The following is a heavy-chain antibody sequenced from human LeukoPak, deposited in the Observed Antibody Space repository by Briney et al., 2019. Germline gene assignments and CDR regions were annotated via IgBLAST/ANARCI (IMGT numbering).Heavy chain of an antibody. CDR3: VRVRDGYNDAYDI. V-gene: IGHV1-2*02. D-gene: IGHD5-24*01. Sequence: ASVKVSCKASGYTFTGYYMHWVRQAPGQGLEWMGWINPNSGGTNYAQKFQGRVTMTSDTSTSTVYMELSSLRSEDTAVYYCVRVRDGYNDAYDIWGQGTTVTVTS. CDR1: GYTFTGYY. CDR2: INPNSGGT. J-gene: IGHJ3*02.